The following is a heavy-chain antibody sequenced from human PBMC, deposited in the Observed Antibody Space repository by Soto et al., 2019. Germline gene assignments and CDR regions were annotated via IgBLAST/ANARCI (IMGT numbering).Heavy chain of an antibody. Sequence: PGGSLRLSCAASGFTFSSYGMHWVRQAPGKGLEWVAVIWYDGSNKYYADSVKGRFTISRDNSKNTLYLQMNSLRAEDTAVYYCARDLWLRSSYFDYWGQGTLVTVSS. D-gene: IGHD5-12*01. J-gene: IGHJ4*02. V-gene: IGHV3-33*01. CDR1: GFTFSSYG. CDR2: IWYDGSNK. CDR3: ARDLWLRSSYFDY.